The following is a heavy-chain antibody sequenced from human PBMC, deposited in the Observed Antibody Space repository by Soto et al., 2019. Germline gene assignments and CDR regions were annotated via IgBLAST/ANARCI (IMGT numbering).Heavy chain of an antibody. Sequence: QVQLVESGGGVVQPGRSLRLSCAASGFTFSSYGMHWVRQAPGKGLEWVAVISYDGNNKYYADSVKGRFTISSGNSKNTLYLQMNSLRPEDTAVYYCVIDSTRGMDVWGQGTTVTVSS. CDR2: ISYDGNNK. J-gene: IGHJ6*02. D-gene: IGHD2-2*01. V-gene: IGHV3-30*03. CDR1: GFTFSSYG. CDR3: VIDSTRGMDV.